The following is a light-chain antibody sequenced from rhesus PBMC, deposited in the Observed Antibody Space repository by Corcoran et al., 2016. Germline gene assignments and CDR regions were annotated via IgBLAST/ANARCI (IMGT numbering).Light chain of an antibody. CDR1: SSGVGDSKY. CDR2: EVI. J-gene: IGLJ1*01. Sequence: QSAPTQPPSVSGSPGQSVTISCTGTSSGVGDSKYVSWYQQHPGKAPKLLIYEVIKRPSGVSDRFSGSRSGNTASLTISGLQAEDEADYYCNSFTSRRAYVFGTGTRLTVL. CDR3: NSFTSRRAYV. V-gene: IGLV2S7*01.